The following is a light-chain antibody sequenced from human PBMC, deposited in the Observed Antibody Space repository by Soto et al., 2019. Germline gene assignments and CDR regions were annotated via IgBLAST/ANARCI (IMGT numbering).Light chain of an antibody. CDR3: QQLNSYPRT. Sequence: IQLTQSPSSLSASVGDRVTITCRASQGISSYVAWYQQKPGKAPKLLIYAASTLQSGVPSRFSGSGSGTDFTLTISSLQPEEFATYYCQQLNSYPRTFGQGTKLEIK. CDR1: QGISSY. CDR2: AAS. J-gene: IGKJ2*01. V-gene: IGKV1-9*01.